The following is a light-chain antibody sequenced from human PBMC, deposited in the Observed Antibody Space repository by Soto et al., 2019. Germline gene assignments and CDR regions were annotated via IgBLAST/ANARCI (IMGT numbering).Light chain of an antibody. J-gene: IGKJ1*01. CDR2: KAP. CDR1: QSIRSW. CDR3: QQYNDYSAWT. Sequence: DIQMTQSNSTLPASVGDRVTVTCRASQSIRSWLAWYQEKPGKAPKLLIYKAPILQNGVPSRFSGTESGTEFTLTISSLRPDDFATYYCQQYNDYSAWTFGQGTKVDIK. V-gene: IGKV1-5*03.